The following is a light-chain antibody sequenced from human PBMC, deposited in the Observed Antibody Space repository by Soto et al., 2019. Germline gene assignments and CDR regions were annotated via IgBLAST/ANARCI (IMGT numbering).Light chain of an antibody. CDR2: KVS. V-gene: IGKV2-30*01. CDR1: QSLVYSDGNTY. J-gene: IGKJ5*01. Sequence: DVVLTQSPLSLPVTLGQPASISCRSSQSLVYSDGNTYLNWFQQRPGQSPRRLIYKVSDRDSGVPDRFSGSGSGTDFTLEISRVETDDVGIYYCMQSTQLPLTFGQGTRLEIK. CDR3: MQSTQLPLT.